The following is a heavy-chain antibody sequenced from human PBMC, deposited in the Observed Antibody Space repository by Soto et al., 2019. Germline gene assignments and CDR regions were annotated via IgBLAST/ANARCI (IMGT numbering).Heavy chain of an antibody. CDR3: AKWGRPEYYYYGMDV. CDR1: GFTFSSYA. D-gene: IGHD3-16*01. V-gene: IGHV3-23*01. CDR2: ISGSGGST. J-gene: IGHJ6*02. Sequence: LRLSCAASGFTFSSYAMSWVRQAPGKGLEWVSAISGSGGSTYYADSVKGRFTISRDNSKNTLYLQMNSLRAEDTAVYYCAKWGRPEYYYYGMDVWGQGTTVTVSS.